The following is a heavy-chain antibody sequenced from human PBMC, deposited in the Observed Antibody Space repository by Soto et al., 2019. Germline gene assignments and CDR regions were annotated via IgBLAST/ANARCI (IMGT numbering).Heavy chain of an antibody. CDR3: ARGSFTTSRGGMEV. D-gene: IGHD3-16*02. CDR2: INPDSGST. Sequence: QVQLVQSGAEVKKPGASVKVSCKASGYTFTVNYIYWVRQAPGQGLEWMGWINPDSGSTKYEQKFQAWVSMTRDTSIDTVFMEVKRLRSDDTAVYYCARGSFTTSRGGMEVWGQGTTVTVSS. V-gene: IGHV1-2*04. J-gene: IGHJ6*02. CDR1: GYTFTVNY.